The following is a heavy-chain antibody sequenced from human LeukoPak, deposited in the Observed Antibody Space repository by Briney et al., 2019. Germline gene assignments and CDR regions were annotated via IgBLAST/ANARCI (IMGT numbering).Heavy chain of an antibody. CDR3: AQSGGTDV. J-gene: IGHJ6*02. V-gene: IGHV3-74*01. CDR2: ISADGSST. Sequence: GGSLRLSCAASGFTFSRFSMHWVRQVPGKGLVWVSRISADGSSTNYADSVKGRFTTSRDNSKNMLYLQMNSLRAEDTAVYYCAQSGGTDVWGQGTTVTVSS. CDR1: GFTFSRFS.